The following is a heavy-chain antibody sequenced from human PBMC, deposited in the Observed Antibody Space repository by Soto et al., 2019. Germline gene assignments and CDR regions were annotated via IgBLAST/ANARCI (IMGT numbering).Heavy chain of an antibody. V-gene: IGHV3-30*18. CDR1: GFTFSSYG. D-gene: IGHD3-3*01. CDR2: ISYDGSNK. CDR3: ANGIEVSGPISPFDY. J-gene: IGHJ4*02. Sequence: GGSLRLSCAASGFTFSSYGMHWVRQAPGKGLEWVAVISYDGSNKYYADSVKGRFTISRDNSKNTLYLQMNSLRAEDTAVYYYANGIEVSGPISPFDYWGPGAMVTVS.